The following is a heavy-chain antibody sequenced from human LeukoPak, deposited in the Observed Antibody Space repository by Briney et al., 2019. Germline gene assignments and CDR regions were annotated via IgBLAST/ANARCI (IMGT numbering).Heavy chain of an antibody. J-gene: IGHJ4*02. CDR1: GGSISSSSYY. V-gene: IGHV4-39*01. D-gene: IGHD2-2*02. Sequence: PSGTLSLTCTVSGGSISSSSYYWGWIRQPPGKGLEWIGSIYYSGSTYYNPSLKSRVTISVDTSKNQFSLKLSSVTAADTAVYYCARLTVVVPAAITCWGQGTLVTVSS. CDR3: ARLTVVVPAAITC. CDR2: IYYSGST.